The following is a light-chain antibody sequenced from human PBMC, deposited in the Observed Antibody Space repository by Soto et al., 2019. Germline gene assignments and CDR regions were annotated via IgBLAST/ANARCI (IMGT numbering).Light chain of an antibody. CDR1: QSVGSD. CDR3: QHYNNWPRT. CDR2: GAS. V-gene: IGKV3-15*01. Sequence: DIVITQSPGSLSVSPGERVTLSCRASQSVGSDLAWYQQKPGQAPRLLSYGASTRATGIPARFSGSGSGTEFTLTISSLQSEDFAVYYCQHYNNWPRTFGQGTKVDI. J-gene: IGKJ1*01.